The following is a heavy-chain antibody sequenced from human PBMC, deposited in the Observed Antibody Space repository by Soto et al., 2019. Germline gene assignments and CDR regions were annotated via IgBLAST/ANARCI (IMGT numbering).Heavy chain of an antibody. CDR3: ARPGKVVPALGSYPVPVAFDI. CDR2: IYYSGST. CDR1: GGSISSSSYY. V-gene: IGHV4-39*01. Sequence: SQTLSLTCTVSGGSISSSSYYWGWIRQPPGKGLEWIGSIYYSGSTYYNPSLKSRVTISVDTSKNQFSLKLSSVTAADTAVYYCARPGKVVPALGSYPVPVAFDIWGQGTMVTVSS. J-gene: IGHJ3*02. D-gene: IGHD2-2*01.